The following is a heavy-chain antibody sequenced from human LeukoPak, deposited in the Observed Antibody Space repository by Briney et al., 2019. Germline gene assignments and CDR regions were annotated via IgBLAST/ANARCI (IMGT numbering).Heavy chain of an antibody. D-gene: IGHD6-6*01. CDR2: INQSGRT. V-gene: IGHV4-34*01. J-gene: IGHJ5*02. CDR1: GGSFRNYY. Sequence: SETLSLTCGFYGGSFRNYYWNCIRQSPGKGLEWIGEINQSGRTNYNPSLKTRLTISVDTAKNLFSLNLTPMTAADTATYYCAVRDGHSTSSGDTRGQGTLVTVSS. CDR3: AVRDGHSTSSGDT.